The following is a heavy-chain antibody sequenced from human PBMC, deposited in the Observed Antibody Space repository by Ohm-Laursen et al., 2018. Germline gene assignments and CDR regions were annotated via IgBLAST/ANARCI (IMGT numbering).Heavy chain of an antibody. V-gene: IGHV4-34*01. J-gene: IGHJ4*02. CDR3: ARKKWGANPFDY. D-gene: IGHD1-26*01. CDR2: INHSGST. Sequence: SETLFLNCTVSGGSLSSYYWSWIRQPPGKGLEWIGEINHSGSTNYNPSLKSRVTISVDTSKNQFSLKLSSVTAADTAVYYCARKKWGANPFDYWGQGTLVTVSS. CDR1: GGSLSSYY.